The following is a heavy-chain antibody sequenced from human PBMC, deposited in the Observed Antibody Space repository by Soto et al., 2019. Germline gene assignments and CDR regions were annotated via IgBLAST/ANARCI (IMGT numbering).Heavy chain of an antibody. D-gene: IGHD6-13*01. CDR1: GFTFSSKS. V-gene: IGHV3-23*01. CDR3: ARDESSSMYYFAY. CDR2: ISGSGAGT. J-gene: IGHJ4*02. Sequence: EVPLLESGGGLVQPGGFLRLSCAASGFTFSSKSMSWVRQPPGKGLEWVSGISGSGAGTYYADSVKGRFTISRDNSKNTLFLQMNSLRVEDTAVYYCARDESSSMYYFAYWGQGTLVTVSS.